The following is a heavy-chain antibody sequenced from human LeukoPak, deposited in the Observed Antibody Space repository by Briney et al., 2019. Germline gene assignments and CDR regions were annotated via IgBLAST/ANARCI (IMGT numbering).Heavy chain of an antibody. J-gene: IGHJ3*01. Sequence: GGSLRLSCVASGFTFSSYWMTWVRQAPGKGLEWVANIKQDGSEKYVDSVKGRFTISRDNAKNSLYLQMNSLRAEDTAVYYCVVIAILRDAFDVWGQGTTVTVPS. CDR2: IKQDGSEK. V-gene: IGHV3-7*01. D-gene: IGHD2-21*01. CDR1: GFTFSSYW. CDR3: VVIAILRDAFDV.